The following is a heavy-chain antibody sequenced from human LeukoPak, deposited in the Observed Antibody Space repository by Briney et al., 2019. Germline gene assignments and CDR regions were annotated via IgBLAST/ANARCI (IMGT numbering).Heavy chain of an antibody. D-gene: IGHD1-26*01. CDR1: GGSISSYY. Sequence: SETLSLTCTVSGGSISSYYWSWIRQPAGKGLEWIGRIYTSGSTNYNPSLKSRVTMSVDTSTSTVYMELSSLRSEDTAVYYCARDGVYSGSYYTDYWGQGTLVTVSS. J-gene: IGHJ4*02. CDR3: ARDGVYSGSYYTDY. CDR2: IYTSGST. V-gene: IGHV4-4*07.